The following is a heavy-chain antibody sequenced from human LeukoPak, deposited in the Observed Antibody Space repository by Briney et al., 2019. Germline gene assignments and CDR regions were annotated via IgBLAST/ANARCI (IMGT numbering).Heavy chain of an antibody. J-gene: IGHJ4*02. D-gene: IGHD1-26*01. Sequence: GGSLRLSCTASGFTFGDYAMSWFRQAPEKGLEWVSSISSSSSSIYYADSVKGRFTISRDNAKNSLYLQMNDLRVEDTALYYCAKSASGSYLREFDWWGQGTPVTVSS. CDR2: ISSSSSSI. CDR1: GFTFGDYA. CDR3: AKSASGSYLREFDW. V-gene: IGHV3-21*01.